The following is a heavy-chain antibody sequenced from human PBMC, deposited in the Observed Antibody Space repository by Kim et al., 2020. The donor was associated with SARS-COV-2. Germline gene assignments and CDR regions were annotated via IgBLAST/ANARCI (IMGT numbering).Heavy chain of an antibody. CDR1: GYTFTRYV. D-gene: IGHD3-3*01. V-gene: IGHV1-3*01. J-gene: IGHJ4*02. CDR2: INAGNGTT. Sequence: ASLKVSCKASGYTFTRYVMHWVRQAPGQRLEWMGCINAGNGTTKYSQKFQGRVTITRDTSASTAYMELSSLRSEDTAIYYCARDPTTFWSGYSLFDYWGQGTLLPVSS. CDR3: ARDPTTFWSGYSLFDY.